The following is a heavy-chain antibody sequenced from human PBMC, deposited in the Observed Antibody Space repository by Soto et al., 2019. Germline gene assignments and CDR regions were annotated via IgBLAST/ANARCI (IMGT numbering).Heavy chain of an antibody. Sequence: PSETLSLTCTVSGGSISSYYWSWIRQPPGKGLEWIGYIYYSGSTNYNPSLKSRVTISVDTSKNQFSLKLSSVTAADTAVYYCARHGSIPRYYFDYWGQGTLVTVSS. CDR2: IYYSGST. J-gene: IGHJ4*02. CDR1: GGSISSYY. V-gene: IGHV4-59*08. D-gene: IGHD2-2*02. CDR3: ARHGSIPRYYFDY.